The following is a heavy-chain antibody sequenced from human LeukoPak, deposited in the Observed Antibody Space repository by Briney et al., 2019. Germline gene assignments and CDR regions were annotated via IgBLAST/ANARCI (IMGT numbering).Heavy chain of an antibody. CDR3: ARPGVSSVVGYYFDN. J-gene: IGHJ4*02. CDR2: ISSSSSTI. Sequence: GGSLRLSCAASGFTFSSYSMNWVRQAPGKGLEWVSYISSSSSTIYYADSVRGRFTISRDNSKNTLYLQMNSLKTEDTAVYYCARPGVSSVVGYYFDNWGQGTLVTVSA. D-gene: IGHD5/OR15-5a*01. CDR1: GFTFSSYS. V-gene: IGHV3-48*04.